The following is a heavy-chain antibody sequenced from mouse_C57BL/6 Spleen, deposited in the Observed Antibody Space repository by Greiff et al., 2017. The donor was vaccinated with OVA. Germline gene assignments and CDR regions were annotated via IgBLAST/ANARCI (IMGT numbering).Heavy chain of an antibody. V-gene: IGHV5-6*01. CDR2: ISSGGSYT. CDR1: GFTFSSYG. D-gene: IGHD2-3*01. CDR3: ARSDGYYGDY. J-gene: IGHJ2*01. Sequence: EVKVIESGGDLVKPGGSLKLSCAASGFTFSSYGMSWVRQTPDKRLEWVATISSGGSYTYYPDSVKGRFTISRDNAKNTLYLQMSSLKSEDTAMYYCARSDGYYGDYWGQGTTLTVSS.